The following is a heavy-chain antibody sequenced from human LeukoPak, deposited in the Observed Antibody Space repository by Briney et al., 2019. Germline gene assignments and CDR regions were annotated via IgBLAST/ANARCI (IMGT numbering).Heavy chain of an antibody. J-gene: IGHJ3*02. Sequence: ASVKVSCKASGYTFTSYYMHWVRQAPGQGLEWMGIISPSGGSTSYAQKFQGRVTMTRDTSTSAVYMELSSLRSEDTAVYYCARDCRLVGVVPAATYDAFDIRGQGTMVTVSS. V-gene: IGHV1-46*01. D-gene: IGHD2-2*01. CDR2: ISPSGGST. CDR1: GYTFTSYY. CDR3: ARDCRLVGVVPAATYDAFDI.